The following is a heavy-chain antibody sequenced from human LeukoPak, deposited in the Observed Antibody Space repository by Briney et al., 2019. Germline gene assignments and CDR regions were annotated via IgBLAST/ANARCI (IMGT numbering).Heavy chain of an antibody. J-gene: IGHJ4*02. Sequence: ASVKVSCKASGYTFTGYNMHWVRQAPGQGLEWMGWINPNSGDTNFAQKFQGRVTMTRDTSISTAYMDLSRLRSDDTAVYYCARLWDMVYATFDYWGQGTLVTVSS. CDR1: GYTFTGYN. D-gene: IGHD2-8*01. CDR2: INPNSGDT. CDR3: ARLWDMVYATFDY. V-gene: IGHV1-2*02.